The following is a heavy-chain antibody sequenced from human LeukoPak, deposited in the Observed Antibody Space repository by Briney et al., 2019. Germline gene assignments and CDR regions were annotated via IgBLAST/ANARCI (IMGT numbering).Heavy chain of an antibody. CDR2: IYYSGTT. Sequence: SETLSLTCTVSGGSISNYYWSWIRQPPGKGLEWIGYIYYSGTTNYNPSLKSRVTISVDTSKNQFSLKLSSVTAADTAVYYCARALYSSGWYLAFRFDPWGQGTLVTVSS. V-gene: IGHV4-59*12. CDR1: GGSISNYY. D-gene: IGHD6-19*01. J-gene: IGHJ5*02. CDR3: ARALYSSGWYLAFRFDP.